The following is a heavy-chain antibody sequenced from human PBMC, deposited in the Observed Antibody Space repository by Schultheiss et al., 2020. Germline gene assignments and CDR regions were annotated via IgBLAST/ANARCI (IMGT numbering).Heavy chain of an antibody. CDR3: ASDKQWLVQGYFDY. Sequence: GGSLRLSCAASGFTFSNYWMHWVRQAPGKGLVWVSRVNNDGSSTTYADSVKGRFTISRDNSKNTLYLQMNSLRAEDSAVYYCASDKQWLVQGYFDYWGQGTLVTVSS. CDR2: VNNDGSST. J-gene: IGHJ4*02. D-gene: IGHD6-19*01. CDR1: GFTFSNYW. V-gene: IGHV3-74*01.